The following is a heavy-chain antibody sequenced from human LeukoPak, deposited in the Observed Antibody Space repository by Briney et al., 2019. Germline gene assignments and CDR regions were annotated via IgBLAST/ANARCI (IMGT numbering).Heavy chain of an antibody. V-gene: IGHV1-46*01. CDR3: AGSGVVVPDAIHRAPAFAI. CDR2: INPSGGST. J-gene: IGHJ3*02. CDR1: GYTFTSYY. Sequence: ASVKVSCKASGYTFTSYYMHWVRQAPGQGLEWMGIINPSGGSTSYAQKFQGRVTMTRDTSTSTVYMELSSLRSEDTAVYYCAGSGVVVPDAIHRAPAFAIWGHGTMVTVSS. D-gene: IGHD2-2*02.